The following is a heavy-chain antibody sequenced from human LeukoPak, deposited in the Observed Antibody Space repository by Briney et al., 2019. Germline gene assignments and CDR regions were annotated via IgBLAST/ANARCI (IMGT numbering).Heavy chain of an antibody. CDR2: IYGADYTT. CDR3: ARRPAGTRTFDY. D-gene: IGHD1-7*01. V-gene: IGHV5-51*01. J-gene: IGHJ4*02. Sequence: GESLKISFHGSGFRFTSYWIGWGRPVPGKGLGWMGVIYGADYTTIYSPPFHGQITISADKSISTAYLQWTSLKASDTAMYYCARRPAGTRTFDYWGQGALVTWSS. CDR1: GFRFTSYW.